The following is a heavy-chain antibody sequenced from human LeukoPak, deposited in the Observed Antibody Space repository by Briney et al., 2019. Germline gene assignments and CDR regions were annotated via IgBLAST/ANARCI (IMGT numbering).Heavy chain of an antibody. D-gene: IGHD1-26*01. J-gene: IGHJ4*02. CDR3: ARGGGSYRRRFDY. CDR2: IIPIFGTA. V-gene: IGHV1-69*13. CDR1: GGTFSSYA. Sequence: ASVKVSCKASGGTFSSYAISWVRQAPGQGLEWMGGIIPIFGTANYAQRFQGRVTITADESTSTAYMELSSLRSEDTAVYYCARGGGSYRRRFDYWGQGTLVTVSS.